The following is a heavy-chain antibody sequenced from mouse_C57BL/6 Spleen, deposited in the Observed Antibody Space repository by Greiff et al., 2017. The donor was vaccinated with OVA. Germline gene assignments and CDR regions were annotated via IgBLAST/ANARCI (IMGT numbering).Heavy chain of an antibody. Sequence: EVQLQESGGGLVKPGGSLKLSCAASGFTFSSYTMSWVRQTPEKRLEWVATISGGGGNTYYPDSVKGRFTISRDNAKNTLYLQMSSLRSEDTALYYCARPKTAQATPYYAMDYWGQGTSVTVSS. J-gene: IGHJ4*01. V-gene: IGHV5-9*01. CDR3: ARPKTAQATPYYAMDY. CDR2: ISGGGGNT. CDR1: GFTFSSYT. D-gene: IGHD3-2*02.